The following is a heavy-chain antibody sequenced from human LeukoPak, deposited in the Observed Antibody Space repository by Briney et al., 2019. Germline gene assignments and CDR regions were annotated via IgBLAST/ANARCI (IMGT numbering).Heavy chain of an antibody. CDR3: ARARGYSYGDWFDP. V-gene: IGHV1-2*02. D-gene: IGHD5-18*01. CDR1: GYTFTGYY. J-gene: IGHJ5*02. Sequence: ASVKVSCKASGYTFTGYYMHWVRQAPGQGLEWMGWINPNSGGTNYAQKFQGRVTMTRDTSISTAYMELSRLRSDDTAVYYCARARGYSYGDWFDPWGQGTLVTVSS. CDR2: INPNSGGT.